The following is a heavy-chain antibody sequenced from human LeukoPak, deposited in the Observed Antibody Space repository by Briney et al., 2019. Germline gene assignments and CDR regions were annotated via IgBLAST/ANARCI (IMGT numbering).Heavy chain of an antibody. CDR1: GFTPTSYS. CDR3: ARDIGWELVDAFDI. D-gene: IGHD1-26*01. Sequence: GGCPRLSRAPSGFTPTSYSMNWVRQAPGKGRECVSSISSISSYIYYADSVKGRFTISRDNAKNSPYLQMNSLRAEDTAVYYCARDIGWELVDAFDIWGQGTMVTVSS. V-gene: IGHV3-21*01. CDR2: ISSISSYI. J-gene: IGHJ3*02.